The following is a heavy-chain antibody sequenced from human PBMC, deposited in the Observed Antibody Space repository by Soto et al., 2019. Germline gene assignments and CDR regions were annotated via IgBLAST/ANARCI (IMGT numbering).Heavy chain of an antibody. J-gene: IGHJ4*02. V-gene: IGHV4-31*03. CDR1: GGSISSGGYY. Sequence: PSETLSLTCTVSGGSISSGGYYWSWIRQHPGKGVEWIGYIYYSGSTYYNPSLKSRVTISVDTSKNQFSRKLSSVTAADTAVYYCAREIVVVTAIRHFDYWGQGTLVTVSS. CDR3: AREIVVVTAIRHFDY. CDR2: IYYSGST. D-gene: IGHD2-21*02.